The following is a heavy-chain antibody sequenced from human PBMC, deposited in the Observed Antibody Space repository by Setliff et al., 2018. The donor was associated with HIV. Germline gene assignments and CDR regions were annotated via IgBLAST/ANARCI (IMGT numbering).Heavy chain of an antibody. V-gene: IGHV4-4*08. CDR2: IYTSGST. Sequence: SETLSLTCTVPGGSISSYYWSWIRQPPGKGLEWIGYIYTSGSTNYNPSLKSRVTISVDTSKNQFSLKLSSVTAADTAVYYCARAGYYYYYMDVWGKGTTVTVSS. J-gene: IGHJ6*03. CDR1: GGSISSYY. CDR3: ARAGYYYYYMDV.